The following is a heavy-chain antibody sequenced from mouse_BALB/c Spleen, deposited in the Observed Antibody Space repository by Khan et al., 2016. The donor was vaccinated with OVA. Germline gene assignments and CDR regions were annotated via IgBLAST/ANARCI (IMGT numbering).Heavy chain of an antibody. Sequence: QVQLKESGPGLVAPSQSLSITCTLSGFSLTNYGVHWVRQPPGKGLEWLVVIWSDGSTTYNSDLKSRLNISKDNSKSQVFLKMNSLQTDDTAMYYCARQPYYHYNIMDYWGQGTSVTVSS. CDR1: GFSLTNYG. V-gene: IGHV2-6-1*01. D-gene: IGHD2-10*01. CDR3: ARQPYYHYNIMDY. J-gene: IGHJ4*01. CDR2: IWSDGST.